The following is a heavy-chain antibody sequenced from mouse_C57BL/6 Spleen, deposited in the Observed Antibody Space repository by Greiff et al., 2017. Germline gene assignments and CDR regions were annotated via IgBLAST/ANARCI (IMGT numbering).Heavy chain of an antibody. D-gene: IGHD2-14*01. CDR3: ARRNRAY. Sequence: VQLQQSGPELVKPGASVKISCKASGYSFTGYYMNWVKQSPEKSLEWIGEINPSTGGTTYNQKFKAKATLTVDKSSSTAYMQLKSLTSEDSAVYYCARRNRAYWGQGTLVTVSA. J-gene: IGHJ3*01. V-gene: IGHV1-42*01. CDR1: GYSFTGYY. CDR2: INPSTGGT.